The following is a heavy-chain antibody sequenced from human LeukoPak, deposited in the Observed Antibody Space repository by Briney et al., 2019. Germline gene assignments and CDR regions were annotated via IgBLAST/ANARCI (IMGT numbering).Heavy chain of an antibody. CDR2: IKQDGSEK. V-gene: IGHV3-7*01. D-gene: IGHD6-6*01. J-gene: IGHJ4*02. Sequence: GGSLRLSCAASGFTFSSYWMSWVRQAPGKGLEWVANIKQDGSEKYYVDSVKGRFTISRDNAKNSLYLQVNNLRAEDTAVYYCARGPNSNWSGLDFWGQGTLLTVSS. CDR3: ARGPNSNWSGLDF. CDR1: GFTFSSYW.